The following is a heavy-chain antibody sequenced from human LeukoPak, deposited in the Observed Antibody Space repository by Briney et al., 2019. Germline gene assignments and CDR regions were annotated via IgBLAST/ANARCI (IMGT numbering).Heavy chain of an antibody. CDR1: GYTFTSYY. J-gene: IGHJ6*02. CDR3: ARDLYDPYYYYYGMDV. Sequence: ASVTVSFTASGYTFTSYYMHWVRQAPGQGLEWMGIINPSGGSTSYAQKFQGRVTMTRDTSTSTVYMELSSLRSEDTAVYYCARDLYDPYYYYYGMDVWGQGTTVTVSS. V-gene: IGHV1-46*01. D-gene: IGHD5/OR15-5a*01. CDR2: INPSGGST.